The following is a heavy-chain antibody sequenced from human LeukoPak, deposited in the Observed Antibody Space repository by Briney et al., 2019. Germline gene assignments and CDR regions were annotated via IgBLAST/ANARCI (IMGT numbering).Heavy chain of an antibody. J-gene: IGHJ4*02. Sequence: GGSLRLSCAASGFTFSGSAMHWVRQASGKGLEWVGRIRSKANSYATAYAASVKGRFTTSRDDSKNTAYPQMNSLKTEDTAVYYCTSTYYYDSSGNRNDYWGQGTLVTVSS. CDR1: GFTFSGSA. D-gene: IGHD3-22*01. V-gene: IGHV3-73*01. CDR2: IRSKANSYAT. CDR3: TSTYYYDSSGNRNDY.